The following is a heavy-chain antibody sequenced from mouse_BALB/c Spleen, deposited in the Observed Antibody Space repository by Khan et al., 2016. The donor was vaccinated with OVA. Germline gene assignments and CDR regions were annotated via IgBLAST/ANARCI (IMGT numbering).Heavy chain of an antibody. V-gene: IGHV5-9-3*01. D-gene: IGHD2-1*01. J-gene: IGHJ3*01. CDR2: ISSDGDYT. CDR3: ARYPYGNFAY. Sequence: EVKLLESGGGLVKPGGSLKLSCAASGFTFSTYAMSWVRQTPEKRLEWVATISSDGDYTYYPDNVTGRFTISRDNAKNTLYLQMSSLRSEDTAMYYCARYPYGNFAYWGQGTLVTVSA. CDR1: GFTFSTYA.